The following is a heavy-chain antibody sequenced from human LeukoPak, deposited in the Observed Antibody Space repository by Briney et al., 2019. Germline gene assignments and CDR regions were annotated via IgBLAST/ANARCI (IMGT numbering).Heavy chain of an antibody. CDR1: GGSISSGSYY. J-gene: IGHJ5*02. D-gene: IGHD3-10*01. CDR3: AGLVTVIRGVGWFDP. CDR2: SYTSRST. Sequence: SQTLSLTCTVSGGSISSGSYYWSWIRQPAGKGLEWIGRSYTSRSTHYNPSLKSRVPLSEDPSKNQFSLKLSSVAAADTAVYFCAGLVTVIRGVGWFDPWGQGTLVTVSS. V-gene: IGHV4-61*02.